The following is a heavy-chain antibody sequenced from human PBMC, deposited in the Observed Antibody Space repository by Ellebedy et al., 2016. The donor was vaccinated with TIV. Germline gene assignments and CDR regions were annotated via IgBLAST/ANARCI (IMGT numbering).Heavy chain of an antibody. CDR1: GYTFSTYD. CDR3: ARARGWSEIDF. CDR2: MNPKSGNT. J-gene: IGHJ4*02. Sequence: AASVKVSCKASGYTFSTYDINWVRQASGRGLEWMGWMNPKSGNTGHAQKFQGRLTRTRNTTLGTAYMELRSLRSDDTAIYYCARARGWSEIDFWGRGTLVSVSS. D-gene: IGHD2-15*01. V-gene: IGHV1-8*01.